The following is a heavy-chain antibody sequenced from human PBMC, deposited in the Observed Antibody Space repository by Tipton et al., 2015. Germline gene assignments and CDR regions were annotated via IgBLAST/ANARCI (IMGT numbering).Heavy chain of an antibody. D-gene: IGHD6-13*01. Sequence: PGLVKPSQTLSLTCAISGDSVSSNTAAWHWIRQSPSRGLEWQGRTYYRSNWNNDYAVSVKSRITITPDTSKNQFTLHLNSVTPDAAAMYYCARGAQHSTWSWGQGTLVTVSS. CDR1: GDSVSSNTAA. CDR3: ARGAQHSTWS. J-gene: IGHJ5*02. CDR2: TYYRSNWNN. V-gene: IGHV6-1*01.